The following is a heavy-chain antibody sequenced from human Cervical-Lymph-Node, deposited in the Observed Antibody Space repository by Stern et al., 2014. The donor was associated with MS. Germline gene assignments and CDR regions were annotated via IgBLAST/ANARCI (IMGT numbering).Heavy chain of an antibody. CDR3: AARYSSNWYDYYYGLDV. J-gene: IGHJ6*02. D-gene: IGHD6-13*01. Sequence: QLVQSGPEVKKPGTSVKVSCKASGFTFTSSAVHWVRQARGQRLEWIGWVVAGCGNTNYAQKVQERVSITRDMSTSTAYMELSSLRSEDTAVYYCAARYSSNWYDYYYGLDVWGQGTTVTVSS. V-gene: IGHV1-58*01. CDR1: GFTFTSSA. CDR2: VVAGCGNT.